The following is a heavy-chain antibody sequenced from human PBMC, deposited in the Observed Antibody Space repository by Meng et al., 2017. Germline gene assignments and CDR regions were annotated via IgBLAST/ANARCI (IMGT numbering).Heavy chain of an antibody. J-gene: IGHJ4*02. Sequence: QVQLQGSGPGLVRPSATLSLTCTVSGGSVSSGSYYWSWIRQPPGKGLEWIGYIYYSGSTNYNPSLKSRVTISVDTSKNQFSLKLSSVTAADTAVYYCARGLTYYYDSSGYYFDYWGQGTLVTVSS. CDR1: GGSVSSGSYY. D-gene: IGHD3-22*01. V-gene: IGHV4-61*01. CDR3: ARGLTYYYDSSGYYFDY. CDR2: IYYSGST.